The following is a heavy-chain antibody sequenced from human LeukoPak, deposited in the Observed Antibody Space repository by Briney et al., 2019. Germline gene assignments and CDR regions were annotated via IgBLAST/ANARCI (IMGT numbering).Heavy chain of an antibody. Sequence: GGSLRLSCVVSGFTFSDRYMDWVRQAPGKGLEWVARSRNRANRYTTEYAASVKGRFTISRDDSKNSLYLQMNFLKTEDTAVYYCARGNASVWRSFDCWGQGTLVTVSS. V-gene: IGHV3-72*01. D-gene: IGHD3-16*01. CDR1: GFTFSDRY. J-gene: IGHJ4*02. CDR2: SRNRANRYTT. CDR3: ARGNASVWRSFDC.